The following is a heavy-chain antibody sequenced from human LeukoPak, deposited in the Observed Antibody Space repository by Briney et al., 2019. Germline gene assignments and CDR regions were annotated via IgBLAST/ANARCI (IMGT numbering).Heavy chain of an antibody. V-gene: IGHV3-53*05. J-gene: IGHJ4*02. Sequence: PGGSLRLSCAASGFTVSTNYMTWVRQAPGKGLEWVSVIYSDGSTYYADSVKGRFTISRDNSKNTLYLQMNSLRAEDTAVYYCARVFLEWLLRSLVDYWGQGTLVTVSP. CDR1: GFTVSTNY. D-gene: IGHD3-3*01. CDR2: IYSDGST. CDR3: ARVFLEWLLRSLVDY.